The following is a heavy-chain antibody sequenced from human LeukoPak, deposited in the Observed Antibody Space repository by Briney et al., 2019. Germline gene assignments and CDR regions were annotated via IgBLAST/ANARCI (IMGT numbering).Heavy chain of an antibody. Sequence: PSETLSLTCTVSGGSITTSRYYWGWIRQPPGKGLEWIGEINHSGSTNYNPSLKSRVTISVDTSKNQFSLKLSSVTAADTAVYYCADNSSSSSYWGQGTLVTVSS. CDR2: INHSGST. D-gene: IGHD6-6*01. J-gene: IGHJ4*02. V-gene: IGHV4-39*07. CDR3: ADNSSSSSY. CDR1: GGSITTSRYY.